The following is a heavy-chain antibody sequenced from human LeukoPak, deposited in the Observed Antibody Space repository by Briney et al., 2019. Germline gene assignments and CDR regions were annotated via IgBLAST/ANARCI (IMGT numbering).Heavy chain of an antibody. Sequence: SVKVSCKVSGGTFSSYAISWVRQAPGQGLEWMGGIIPIFGTANYAQKFQGRVTITADESTSTAYMELSSLRSEDTAVYYCARDGAVVVPAAIDYYYYYYMDVWGKGTTVTVSS. V-gene: IGHV1-69*13. J-gene: IGHJ6*03. CDR2: IIPIFGTA. CDR1: GGTFSSYA. D-gene: IGHD2-2*01. CDR3: ARDGAVVVPAAIDYYYYYYMDV.